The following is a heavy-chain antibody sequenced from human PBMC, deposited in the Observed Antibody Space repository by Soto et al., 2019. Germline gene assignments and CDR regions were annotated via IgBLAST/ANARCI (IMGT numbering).Heavy chain of an antibody. CDR2: ISGSGGST. J-gene: IGHJ5*02. CDR1: GFTLSSYA. Sequence: GGSLRLSCAASGFTLSSYAMSWVRQAPGKGLEWVSAISGSGGSTYYADSVKGRFTISRDNSKNTLYLQMNSLRAEDTAVYYCAMHSREKPNYIWNYVDTIWFDPSGQGTLVTVS. CDR3: AMHSREKPNYIWNYVDTIWFDP. V-gene: IGHV3-23*01. D-gene: IGHD1-7*01.